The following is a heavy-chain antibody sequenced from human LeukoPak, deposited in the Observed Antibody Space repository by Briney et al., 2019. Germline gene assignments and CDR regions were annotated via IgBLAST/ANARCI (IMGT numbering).Heavy chain of an antibody. Sequence: SETLSLTCTVSGYSISSGYYWGLIRQSPGKGLEWIGSIDHSGSTYYNPSLKRRVTISVDTSKNQFSLKLSSVTAADTAVYYCASEPYYYDSRGYYYWGQGTLVTVSS. CDR1: GYSISSGYY. CDR2: IDHSGST. D-gene: IGHD3-22*01. V-gene: IGHV4-38-2*02. J-gene: IGHJ4*02. CDR3: ASEPYYYDSRGYYY.